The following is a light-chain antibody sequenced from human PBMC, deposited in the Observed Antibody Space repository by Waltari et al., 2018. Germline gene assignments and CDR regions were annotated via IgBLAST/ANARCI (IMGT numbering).Light chain of an antibody. CDR3: QSYDSSLSASV. CDR2: AYP. J-gene: IGLJ3*02. CDR1: SPNIGAGYD. V-gene: IGLV1-40*01. Sequence: QSVLTQPPSVSGAPGQRVTISCTGSSPNIGAGYDFPWYQQLPGTAPKLLIYAYPYRPSGVPDRFSGSKSGTSASLAITGLQAEDEADYYCQSYDSSLSASVFAGGTKLTVL.